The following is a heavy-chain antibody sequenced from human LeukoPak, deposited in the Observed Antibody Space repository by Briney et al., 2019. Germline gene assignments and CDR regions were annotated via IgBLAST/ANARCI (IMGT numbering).Heavy chain of an antibody. CDR3: ARGCDIAVAGPPLPYYGMDV. D-gene: IGHD6-19*01. CDR1: GFTFSSYA. J-gene: IGHJ6*02. CDR2: ISYDGSNK. Sequence: GRSLRLSCAASGFTFSSYAMHWVRQAPGKGLEWVAVISYDGSNKYYADPVKGRFTISRDNSKNTLYLQMNSLRAEDTAVYYCARGCDIAVAGPPLPYYGMDVWGQGTTVTVSS. V-gene: IGHV3-30-3*01.